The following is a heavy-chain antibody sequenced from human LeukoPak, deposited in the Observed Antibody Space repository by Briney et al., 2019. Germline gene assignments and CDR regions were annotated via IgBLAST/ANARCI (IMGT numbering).Heavy chain of an antibody. J-gene: IGHJ4*02. V-gene: IGHV3-30-3*01. D-gene: IGHD6-19*01. CDR2: ISYDGSNK. CDR3: ARDGAVAGKAGLDY. Sequence: GGSLRLSCAASRFTFSDYYMSWIRQAPGKGLEWVAVISYDGSNKYYADSVKGRFTISRDNSKNTLYLQMNSLRAEDTAVYYCARDGAVAGKAGLDYWGQGTLVTVSS. CDR1: RFTFSDYY.